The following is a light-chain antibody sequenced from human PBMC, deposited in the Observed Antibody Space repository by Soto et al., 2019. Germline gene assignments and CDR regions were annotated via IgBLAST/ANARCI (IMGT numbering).Light chain of an antibody. CDR2: DVS. CDR1: SSDVGGYNY. CDR3: SSYTSSSTRV. Sequence: QSALTQPASVSGSPGQSITISCTGNSSDVGGYNYVSWYQQHPGEAPKLMIYDVSNRPSGVSNRFSGSKSGNTASLTISGLQAEDEADYYCSSYTSSSTRVFGGGTKLTVL. V-gene: IGLV2-14*01. J-gene: IGLJ2*01.